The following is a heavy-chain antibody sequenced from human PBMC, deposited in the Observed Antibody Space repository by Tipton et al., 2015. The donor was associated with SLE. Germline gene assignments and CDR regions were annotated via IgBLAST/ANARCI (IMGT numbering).Heavy chain of an antibody. CDR3: AKGRPGYSSIDY. CDR2: IYYSGST. V-gene: IGHV4-59*01. CDR1: GGSISSYY. D-gene: IGHD6-13*01. J-gene: IGHJ4*02. Sequence: TLSLTCTVSGGSISSYYWSWIRQPPGKGLGWIGYIYYSGSTNYNPSLKSRVTISVDTSKNQFSLKLSSVTAADTAVYYCAKGRPGYSSIDYWGQGTLVTVSS.